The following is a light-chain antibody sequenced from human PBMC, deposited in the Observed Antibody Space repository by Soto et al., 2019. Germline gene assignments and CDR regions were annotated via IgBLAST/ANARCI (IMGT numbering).Light chain of an antibody. CDR1: QFINKY. CDR3: QQNYNPPWT. CDR2: AAS. V-gene: IGKV1-39*01. J-gene: IGKJ1*01. Sequence: DIQMTQSPSTLSGSVVDRGTMTCRASQFINKYLSWYQQKPGKVPKLLINAASTLQSGVPSRFNGSRSGTDFSLAIISLQPEDFATYYCQQNYNPPWTFGQGTKVDIK.